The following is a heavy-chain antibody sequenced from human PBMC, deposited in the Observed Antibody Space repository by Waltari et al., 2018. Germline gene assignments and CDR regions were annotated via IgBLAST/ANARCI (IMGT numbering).Heavy chain of an antibody. Sequence: QLQLQESGLGLVKPSETLSLTCSVSGGSIRSTRHYWVWIRQPPGQGLEWIGTMSYSGATYSSPSLNSRVTISRDTSKNQLSLKLASMTAADTAVYFCATYLGASLGTAAFDVWGQGTMVTVSS. D-gene: IGHD1-1*01. V-gene: IGHV4-39*01. CDR2: MSYSGAT. CDR1: GGSIRSTRHY. J-gene: IGHJ3*01. CDR3: ATYLGASLGTAAFDV.